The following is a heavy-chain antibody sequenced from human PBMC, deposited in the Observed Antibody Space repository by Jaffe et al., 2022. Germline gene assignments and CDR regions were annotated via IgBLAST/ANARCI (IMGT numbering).Heavy chain of an antibody. V-gene: IGHV3-30*02. CDR2: IRYDGSNK. CDR1: GFTFSSYG. J-gene: IGHJ1*01. Sequence: QVQLVESGGGVVQPGGSLRLSCAASGFTFSSYGMHWVRQAPGKGLEWVAFIRYDGSNKYYADSVKGRFTISRDNSKNTLYLQMNSLRAEDTAVYYCAKVDGQWLVLGYFQHWGQGTLVTVSS. D-gene: IGHD6-19*01. CDR3: AKVDGQWLVLGYFQH.